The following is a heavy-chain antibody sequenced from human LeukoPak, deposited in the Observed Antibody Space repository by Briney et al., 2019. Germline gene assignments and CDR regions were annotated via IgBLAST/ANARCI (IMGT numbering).Heavy chain of an antibody. D-gene: IGHD1-1*01. Sequence: GESLKISCKGFGYDFTTYWIGWVRQMPGKGLEWMGIIYPGDSDARYSPSFQGQVTFSADKSISTAYLQWSSLKASDTAMYYCARRASGGTNWFDPWGQGTLVTVSS. V-gene: IGHV5-51*01. CDR2: IYPGDSDA. CDR3: ARRASGGTNWFDP. J-gene: IGHJ5*02. CDR1: GYDFTTYW.